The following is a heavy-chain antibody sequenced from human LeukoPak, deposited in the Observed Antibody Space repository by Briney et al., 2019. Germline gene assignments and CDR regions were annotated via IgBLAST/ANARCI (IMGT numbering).Heavy chain of an antibody. D-gene: IGHD3-22*01. V-gene: IGHV4-39*01. Sequence: PSGTLSLTCTVSGGSISSSSYYWGWIRQPPGKGLEWIGSIYYSGSTYYNPSLKSRVTISVDTSKNQFSLKLSSVTAADTAVYYCATTGYYYDSSGYYGYWGQGTLVTVSS. CDR1: GGSISSSSYY. CDR3: ATTGYYYDSSGYYGY. CDR2: IYYSGST. J-gene: IGHJ4*02.